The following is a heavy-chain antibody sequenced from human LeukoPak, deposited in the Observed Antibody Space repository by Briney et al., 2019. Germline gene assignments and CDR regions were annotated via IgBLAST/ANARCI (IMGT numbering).Heavy chain of an antibody. Sequence: ASVKVSCKASGGTFSSYAISWVRQAPGQGLEWMGGIIPIFGTANYAQKFQGRVTITADKSTSTAYMELSSLRSEDTAVYYCARVEWHTAMVTGEPDYWGQGTLVTVSS. J-gene: IGHJ4*02. CDR2: IIPIFGTA. D-gene: IGHD5-18*01. CDR1: GGTFSSYA. V-gene: IGHV1-69*06. CDR3: ARVEWHTAMVTGEPDY.